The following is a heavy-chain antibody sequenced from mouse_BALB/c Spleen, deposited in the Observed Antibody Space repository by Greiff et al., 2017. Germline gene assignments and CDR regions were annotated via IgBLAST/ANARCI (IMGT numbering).Heavy chain of an antibody. J-gene: IGHJ1*01. Sequence: EVHLVESGGGLVKPGGSLKLSCAASGFTFSSYAMSWVRQSPEKRLEWVAEISSGGSYTYYPDTVTGRFTISRDNAKNTLYLEMSSLRSEDTAMYYCAREGYYYGSSYWYFDVWGAGTTVTVSS. CDR2: ISSGGSYT. CDR3: AREGYYYGSSYWYFDV. D-gene: IGHD1-1*01. V-gene: IGHV5-9-4*01. CDR1: GFTFSSYA.